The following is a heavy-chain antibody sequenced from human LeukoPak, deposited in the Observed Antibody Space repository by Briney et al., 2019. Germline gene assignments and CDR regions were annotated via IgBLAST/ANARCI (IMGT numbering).Heavy chain of an antibody. Sequence: GGSLRLSCAASGFTFYNYAMTWVRQAPGRGLECVAAMSANGDTTYYADSVRGRSTISRDNFKNTLYLEMNSLRAEDTAVYYCAKRSTQTTPSNYIYFYMDVWGKGTTVTVS. CDR3: AKRSTQTTPSNYIYFYMDV. D-gene: IGHD4-11*01. V-gene: IGHV3-23*01. CDR2: MSANGDTT. CDR1: GFTFYNYA. J-gene: IGHJ6*03.